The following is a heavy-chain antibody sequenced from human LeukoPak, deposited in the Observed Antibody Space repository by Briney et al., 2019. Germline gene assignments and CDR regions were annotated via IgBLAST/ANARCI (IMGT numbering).Heavy chain of an antibody. CDR1: GGSISSYY. CDR3: ARDCSSTSCYGTFDY. CDR2: IYYSGST. Sequence: SETLSLTCTVSGGSISSYYWSWIRQPPGKGLEWIGYIYYSGSTNYNPSLKSRVTISVDTPKNQFSLKLSSVTAADTAVYYCARDCSSTSCYGTFDYWGQGTLVTVSP. V-gene: IGHV4-59*01. J-gene: IGHJ4*02. D-gene: IGHD2-2*01.